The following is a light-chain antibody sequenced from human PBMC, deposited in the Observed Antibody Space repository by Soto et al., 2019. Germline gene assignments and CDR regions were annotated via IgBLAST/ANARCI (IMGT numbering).Light chain of an antibody. CDR1: SGHSTNA. CDR3: QAWDTGLGV. Sequence: QSVLTQSPSASASLGASVKLTCTLSSGHSTNAIAWLQQQPEKGPRYLMKLNSDGSHSKGDGIPDRFSGSSFGAERDLTISSLQSEDEADYYCQAWDTGLGVFGGGTKLTVL. V-gene: IGLV4-69*01. CDR2: LNSDGSH. J-gene: IGLJ2*01.